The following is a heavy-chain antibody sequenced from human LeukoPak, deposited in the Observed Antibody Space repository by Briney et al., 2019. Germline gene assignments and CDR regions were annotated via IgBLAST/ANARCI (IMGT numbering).Heavy chain of an antibody. Sequence: SETLSLTRTVSGGSISSSGYYWSWIRQPPGKGLEWIGYIYYSGSTNYNPSLKSRVTISVDTSKNQFSLKLSSVTAADTAVYYCAKEVGATPEGYYYYGMDVWGQGTTVTVSS. D-gene: IGHD1-26*01. CDR3: AKEVGATPEGYYYYGMDV. CDR1: GGSISSSGYY. J-gene: IGHJ6*02. CDR2: IYYSGST. V-gene: IGHV4-61*08.